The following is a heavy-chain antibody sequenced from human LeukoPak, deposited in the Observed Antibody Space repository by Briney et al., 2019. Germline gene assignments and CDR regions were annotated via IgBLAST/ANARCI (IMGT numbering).Heavy chain of an antibody. Sequence: GGSLRLSCAASGFTFSSYSMNWVRQAPGKGLEWVSSISSSSTYIYYADSVKGRLTISRDNAKNSLFLQMNSLRAEDTAVYYCARSPTSPLYYYDSSGYYYDPYNWFDPWGQGTLVTVSP. CDR1: GFTFSSYS. CDR2: ISSSSTYI. J-gene: IGHJ5*02. V-gene: IGHV3-21*01. D-gene: IGHD3-22*01. CDR3: ARSPTSPLYYYDSSGYYYDPYNWFDP.